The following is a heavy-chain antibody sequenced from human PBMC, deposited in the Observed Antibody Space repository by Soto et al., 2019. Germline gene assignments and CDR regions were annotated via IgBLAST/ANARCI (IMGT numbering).Heavy chain of an antibody. CDR3: AKDPFAGVGYCSGGSCYGGFDDY. Sequence: GGSLRLSCAASGFTFSSYAMSWVRQAPGKGLEWASAISGSGGSTYYADSVKGRFTISRDNSKNTLYLQMNSLRAEDTAVYYCAKDPFAGVGYCSGGSCYGGFDDYWGQGTLVTVSS. CDR1: GFTFSSYA. V-gene: IGHV3-23*01. CDR2: ISGSGGST. D-gene: IGHD2-15*01. J-gene: IGHJ4*02.